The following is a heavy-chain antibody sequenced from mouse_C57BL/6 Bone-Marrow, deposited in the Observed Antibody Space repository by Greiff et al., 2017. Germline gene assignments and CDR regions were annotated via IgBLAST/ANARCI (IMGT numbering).Heavy chain of an antibody. V-gene: IGHV1-7*01. CDR3: ARNPFYYYGSRGDAMDY. D-gene: IGHD1-1*01. J-gene: IGHJ4*01. CDR1: GYTFTSYW. CDR2: INPSSGYT. Sequence: VQLQESGAELAKPGASVKLSCKASGYTFTSYWMHWVKQRPGPGLEWIGYINPSSGYTKYNQKFKDKATLTADKSSSTAYMQLSSLTYEDSAVYYCARNPFYYYGSRGDAMDYWGQGTSVTVSS.